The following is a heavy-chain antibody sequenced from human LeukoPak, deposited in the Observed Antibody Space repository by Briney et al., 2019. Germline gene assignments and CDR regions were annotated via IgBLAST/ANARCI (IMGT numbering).Heavy chain of an antibody. CDR3: ATTVAVAGTSCWFDP. CDR1: GGSFSGYY. CDR2: INHSGST. Sequence: SSETLSLTCAVYGGSFSGYYWSWIRQPPGKGLEWIGEINHSGSTNYNPSLKSRVTISVDTSKNQFSLKLSSVTAADTAVYYCATTVAVAGTSCWFDPWGQGTLVTVSS. J-gene: IGHJ5*02. V-gene: IGHV4-34*01. D-gene: IGHD6-19*01.